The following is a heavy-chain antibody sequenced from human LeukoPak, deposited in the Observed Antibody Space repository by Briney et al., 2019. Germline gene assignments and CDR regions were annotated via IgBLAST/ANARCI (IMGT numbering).Heavy chain of an antibody. J-gene: IGHJ1*01. CDR1: GFTFSSYG. V-gene: IGHV3-30*02. D-gene: IGHD5-18*01. CDR2: IRYDGSNK. Sequence: GGSLRLSCAASGFTFSSYGMHWVRQAPGKGLEWVAFIRYDGSNKYYADSVKGRFTISRDNSKNTLYLQMNSLRAEDTAVYYCARDPGSYGRLYFQHWGQGTLVTVSS. CDR3: ARDPGSYGRLYFQH.